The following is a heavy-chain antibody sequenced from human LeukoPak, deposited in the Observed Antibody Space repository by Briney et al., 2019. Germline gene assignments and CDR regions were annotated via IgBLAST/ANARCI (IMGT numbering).Heavy chain of an antibody. Sequence: PGGSLRLSCAASGFTFSNYGLHWVHQAPGKGLEWVAVIWYDGRKIYYTDSVKGRFTISRDKSKNTVYLQMNNLRAGDTALYSCAREAYSYGSTDYFFDLWARGTLVTVPS. V-gene: IGHV3-33*01. CDR2: IWYDGRKI. CDR3: AREAYSYGSTDYFFDL. J-gene: IGHJ2*01. D-gene: IGHD5-18*01. CDR1: GFTFSNYG.